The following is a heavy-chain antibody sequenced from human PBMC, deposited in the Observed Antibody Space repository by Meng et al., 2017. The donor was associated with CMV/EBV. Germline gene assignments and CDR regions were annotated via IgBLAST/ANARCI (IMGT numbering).Heavy chain of an antibody. Sequence: GESLKISCAASGFTFSSYWMSWVRQAPGKGLEWVANIKQDGSEKYYVDSVKGRFTISRDNSKNTLYLQMNSLRAEDTAVYYCARDYGSGSYYFDYWGQGTLVTVSS. D-gene: IGHD3-10*01. J-gene: IGHJ4*02. V-gene: IGHV3-7*01. CDR3: ARDYGSGSYYFDY. CDR1: GFTFSSYW. CDR2: IKQDGSEK.